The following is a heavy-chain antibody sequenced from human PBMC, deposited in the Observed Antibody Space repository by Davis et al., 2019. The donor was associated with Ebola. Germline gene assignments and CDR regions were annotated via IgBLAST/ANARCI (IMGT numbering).Heavy chain of an antibody. D-gene: IGHD3-22*01. J-gene: IGHJ6*02. CDR1: GFTFSSYW. CDR3: ARVRGPYYDSSGYWYYYYGMDV. CDR2: INSDGSST. V-gene: IGHV3-74*01. Sequence: HTGGSLRLSCAASGFTFSSYWMHWVRQAPGKGLVWVSRINSDGSSTSYADSVKCRFTISRDNAKNTLYLQMNSLRAEDTAVYYCARVRGPYYDSSGYWYYYYGMDVWGQGTTVTVSS.